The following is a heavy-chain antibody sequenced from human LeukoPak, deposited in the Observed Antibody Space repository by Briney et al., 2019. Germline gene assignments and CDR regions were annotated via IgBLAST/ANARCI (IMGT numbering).Heavy chain of an antibody. CDR2: IYCSGST. D-gene: IGHD3-22*01. V-gene: IGHV4-59*08. CDR3: ARTYYYDSSGYYKHYYYYGMDV. Sequence: SETLSLTCTVSGGSISSYYWSWIRQPPGKGLEWIGYIYCSGSTNYNPSLKSRVTISVDTSKNQFSLKLSSVTAADTAVYYCARTYYYDSSGYYKHYYYYGMDVWGQGTTVTVSS. CDR1: GGSISSYY. J-gene: IGHJ6*02.